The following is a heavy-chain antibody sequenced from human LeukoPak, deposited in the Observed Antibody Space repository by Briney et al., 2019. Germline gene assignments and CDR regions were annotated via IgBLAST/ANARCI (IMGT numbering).Heavy chain of an antibody. CDR3: ARGGGIAVAGTSYYGMDV. J-gene: IGHJ6*02. V-gene: IGHV1-69*01. CDR1: GGTFSSYA. CDR2: IIPIFGTA. Sequence: SVKVSCKASGGTFSSYAISWVRQAPGQGLEWMGGIIPIFGTANYAQKFQGRVTITAGESTSTAYMELSRLRSDDTAVYYCARGGGIAVAGTSYYGMDVWGQGTTVTVSS. D-gene: IGHD6-19*01.